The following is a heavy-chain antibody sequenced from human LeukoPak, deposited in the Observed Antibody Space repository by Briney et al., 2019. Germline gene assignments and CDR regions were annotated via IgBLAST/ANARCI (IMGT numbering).Heavy chain of an antibody. J-gene: IGHJ4*02. Sequence: SVKVSCKASGGTFISYTIHWVRQAPGQGLEWVGKIIPLIGRAQSAQTFQGRVTITANTATLYLELSSLRPEDTALYFCARIGTPTNPFDSWGQGTLIIVSS. CDR1: GGTFISYT. CDR3: ARIGTPTNPFDS. D-gene: IGHD1-14*01. V-gene: IGHV1-69*02. CDR2: IIPLIGRA.